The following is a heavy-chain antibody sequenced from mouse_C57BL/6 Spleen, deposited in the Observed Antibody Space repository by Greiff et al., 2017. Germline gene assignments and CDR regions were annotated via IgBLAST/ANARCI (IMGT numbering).Heavy chain of an antibody. Sequence: QVQLQQPGAELVKPGASVKLSCKASGYTFTSYWMHWVKQRPGQGLEWIGMIHPNSGSTNYNEKFKSKATLTVDKSSSTAYMQLSSLTSEDSAVYYCARDYDYDEYYFDYWGQGTTLTVSS. D-gene: IGHD2-4*01. V-gene: IGHV1-64*01. CDR3: ARDYDYDEYYFDY. CDR2: IHPNSGST. CDR1: GYTFTSYW. J-gene: IGHJ2*01.